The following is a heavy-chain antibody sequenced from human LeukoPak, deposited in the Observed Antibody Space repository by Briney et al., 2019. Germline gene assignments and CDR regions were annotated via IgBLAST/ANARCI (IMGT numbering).Heavy chain of an antibody. Sequence: GGSLRLSYAGSGFTFSTYNMNWVRQAPGKGLEWVTYISSSSSSIYYADSVKGRFTISRDNAKNSLYLQMNRLRPEDTALYYCARAGSSTVVVPNWFDPWGQGTLVTVSS. CDR1: GFTFSTYN. V-gene: IGHV3-48*01. CDR2: ISSSSSSI. D-gene: IGHD2-2*01. CDR3: ARAGSSTVVVPNWFDP. J-gene: IGHJ5*02.